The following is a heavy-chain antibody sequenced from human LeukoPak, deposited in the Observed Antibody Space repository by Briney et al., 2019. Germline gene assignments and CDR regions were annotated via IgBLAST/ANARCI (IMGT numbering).Heavy chain of an antibody. D-gene: IGHD2-21*01. V-gene: IGHV4-39*07. CDR2: IYYSGST. J-gene: IGHJ4*02. Sequence: SETLSLTCTVSGGSISSSSYYWGWIRQPPGKGLEWIGSIYYSGSTYYNPSLKSRVTISVDTSKNQFSLKLSSVTAADTAVYYCARDKFRGRAHFDYWGQGTLVTVSS. CDR1: GGSISSSSYY. CDR3: ARDKFRGRAHFDY.